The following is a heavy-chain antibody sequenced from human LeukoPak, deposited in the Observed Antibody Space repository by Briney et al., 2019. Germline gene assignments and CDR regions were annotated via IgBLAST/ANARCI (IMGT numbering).Heavy chain of an antibody. CDR3: AIMHRYYDGSGYWVQ. D-gene: IGHD3-22*01. CDR2: ISTSGGST. V-gene: IGHV3-23*01. Sequence: GSLRLSCAASGFTFSSYAVSWVRQAPGKGLEWVSGISTSGGSTSYADSVKGRFTISRDNPRNTLYMQMNSLRAEDTAVYYCAIMHRYYDGSGYWVQWGQGTLVTDSS. CDR1: GFTFSSYA. J-gene: IGHJ4*02.